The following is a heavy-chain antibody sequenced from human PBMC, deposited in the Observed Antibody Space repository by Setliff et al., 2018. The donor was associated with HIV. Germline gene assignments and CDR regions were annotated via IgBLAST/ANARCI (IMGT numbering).Heavy chain of an antibody. J-gene: IGHJ6*02. CDR2: INHSGST. CDR3: ASGRGRMGYYYYYGMDV. Sequence: SETLSLTCNVSGGSFSGYYWSWIRQPPGKGLEWIGEINHSGSTNYNPSLKSRVTISVDTSKNQFSLKLSSVTAADTAVYYCASGRGRMGYYYYYGMDVWGQGTTVTVSS. D-gene: IGHD3-16*01. CDR1: GGSFSGYY. V-gene: IGHV4-34*01.